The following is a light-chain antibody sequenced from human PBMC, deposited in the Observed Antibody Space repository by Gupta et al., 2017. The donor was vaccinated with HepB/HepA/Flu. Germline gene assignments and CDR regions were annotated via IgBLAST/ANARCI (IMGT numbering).Light chain of an antibody. V-gene: IGKV1-5*03. CDR3: QQYNTSPST. CDR1: QSISTW. Sequence: DIQMTQSPSTLSASVGDRVTITCRASQSISTWLAWYQQKPGKAPNLLIYKASSLESGVPSRFSGSGSGTEFTLTSSSLQPDDFATYFCQQYNTSPSTFGQGTKVETK. J-gene: IGKJ1*01. CDR2: KAS.